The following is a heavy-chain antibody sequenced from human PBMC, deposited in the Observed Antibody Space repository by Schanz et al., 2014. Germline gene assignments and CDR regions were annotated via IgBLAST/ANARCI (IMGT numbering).Heavy chain of an antibody. Sequence: QLQLQESGPGPVKPSETLSLTCTVSGASISGSSDYWGWIRQSPGKGLEWIGNIYYTGTTYYNPSLKTRLSIPVNTSKNQLPLKLPSVTAADTAVFYCARRDNYLSAFDIWGQGTMVTVSS. CDR3: ARRDNYLSAFDI. V-gene: IGHV4-39*01. D-gene: IGHD4-4*01. CDR2: IYYTGTT. CDR1: GASISGSSDY. J-gene: IGHJ3*02.